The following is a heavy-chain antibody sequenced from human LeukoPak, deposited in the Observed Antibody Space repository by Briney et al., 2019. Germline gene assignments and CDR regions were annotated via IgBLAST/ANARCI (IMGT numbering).Heavy chain of an antibody. CDR3: AKDWGQRGVGASLGH. J-gene: IGHJ4*02. D-gene: IGHD1-26*01. CDR1: GFTFSGHA. Sequence: GGSLRLSCAASGFTFSGHAMVWVRQRPGKGLEWVSFISYDGSNSVHADSVMGRFTISRDNSKNTVDLQINSLRHEETAVYYCAKDWGQRGVGASLGHWGQGTLVIVSS. CDR2: ISYDGSNS. V-gene: IGHV3-30*18.